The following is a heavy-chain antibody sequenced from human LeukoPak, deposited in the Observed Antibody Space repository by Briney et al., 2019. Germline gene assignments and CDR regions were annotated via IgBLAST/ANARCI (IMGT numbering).Heavy chain of an antibody. CDR2: ISSSGNVI. Sequence: GGSLRLSCAASGFTFSRYEINWVRQAPGKGLEWISYISSSGNVIYYADSVRGRFTISRDNAKNSLHLQMNSLRAEDTAVYYCAELGITMIGGVWGKGTTVTISS. CDR1: GFTFSRYE. V-gene: IGHV3-48*03. J-gene: IGHJ6*04. D-gene: IGHD3-10*02. CDR3: AELGITMIGGV.